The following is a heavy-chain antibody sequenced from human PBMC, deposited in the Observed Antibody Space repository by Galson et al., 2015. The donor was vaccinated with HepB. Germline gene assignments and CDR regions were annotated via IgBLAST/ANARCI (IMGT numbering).Heavy chain of an antibody. J-gene: IGHJ5*02. Sequence: SLRLSCAASGFTFSSYSMNWVRQAPGKGLEWVSYISSSSSTIYYADSVKGRFTISRDNAKNSLYLQMNSLRAEDTAVYYCARDRGDIVGNWFDPWGQGTLVTVSS. V-gene: IGHV3-48*01. CDR3: ARDRGDIVGNWFDP. CDR1: GFTFSSYS. CDR2: ISSSSSTI. D-gene: IGHD2-15*01.